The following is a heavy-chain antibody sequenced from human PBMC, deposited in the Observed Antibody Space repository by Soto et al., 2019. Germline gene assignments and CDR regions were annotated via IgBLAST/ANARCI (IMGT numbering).Heavy chain of an antibody. CDR2: ISAQSGST. D-gene: IGHD4-17*01. CDR1: GYTFSNYG. Sequence: GASVKVSCKASGYTFSNYGPSWVRQAPGQGLEWMGWISAQSGSTDYAQKFQGRLTMTTDISTSTAHMELRSLISDDTAVYYCARDLGGDYDRYYYYGMDVWGQGTTVTVSS. J-gene: IGHJ6*02. CDR3: ARDLGGDYDRYYYYGMDV. V-gene: IGHV1-18*01.